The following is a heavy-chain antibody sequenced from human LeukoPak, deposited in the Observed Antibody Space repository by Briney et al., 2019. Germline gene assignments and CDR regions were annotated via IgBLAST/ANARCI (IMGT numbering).Heavy chain of an antibody. CDR2: IYSGGST. V-gene: IGHV3-53*01. CDR1: GFTVSSNY. D-gene: IGHD3-10*01. CDR3: AKDRVPLSLDY. J-gene: IGHJ4*02. Sequence: PGGSLRLSCAASGFTVSSNYMSWVRQAPGKGLEWVSVIYSGGSTYYADSVKGRFTISRDNSKNTLYLQMNSLRAEDTAVYYCAKDRVPLSLDYWGQGTLVTVSS.